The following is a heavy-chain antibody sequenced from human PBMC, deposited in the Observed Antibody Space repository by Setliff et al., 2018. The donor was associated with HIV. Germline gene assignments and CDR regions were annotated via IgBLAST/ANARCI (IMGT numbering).Heavy chain of an antibody. CDR2: IKSREAGGTT. Sequence: GGSLRLSCVVSGFTLSDAWMSWVRQAPGKGLEWIGRIKSREAGGTTHYAAPVRGRFTISRDDSKNTLYLEMSSLQAEDSAVYYCIARYWGQGTLVTVSS. CDR1: GFTLSDAW. V-gene: IGHV3-15*01. J-gene: IGHJ4*02. CDR3: IARY.